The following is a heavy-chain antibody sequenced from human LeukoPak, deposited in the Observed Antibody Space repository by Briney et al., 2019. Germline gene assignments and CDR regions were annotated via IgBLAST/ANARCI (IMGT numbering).Heavy chain of an antibody. Sequence: GGSLRLSCAASGFTFSSYGMHWVRQAPGKGPEWVAVISYDGSNKYYADSVKGRFTISRDNSKNTLYLQMNSLRAEDTAVCYCANSLTTVTEGYWGQGTLVTVSS. D-gene: IGHD4-17*01. V-gene: IGHV3-30*18. CDR1: GFTFSSYG. CDR2: ISYDGSNK. J-gene: IGHJ4*02. CDR3: ANSLTTVTEGY.